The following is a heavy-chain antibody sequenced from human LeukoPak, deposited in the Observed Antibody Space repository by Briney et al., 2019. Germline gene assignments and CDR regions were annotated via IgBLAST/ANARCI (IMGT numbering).Heavy chain of an antibody. Sequence: GGSLRLSCAASGFTFSDYYMSWIRQAPGKGLEWVSYISSSSSYTNYADSVKGRFTISRDNAKNSLYLQMNSLRAEDTAVYYCARGRYCSGGSCYLDYWGQGTLVTVPS. CDR2: ISSSSSYT. CDR1: GFTFSDYY. D-gene: IGHD2-15*01. J-gene: IGHJ4*02. CDR3: ARGRYCSGGSCYLDY. V-gene: IGHV3-11*06.